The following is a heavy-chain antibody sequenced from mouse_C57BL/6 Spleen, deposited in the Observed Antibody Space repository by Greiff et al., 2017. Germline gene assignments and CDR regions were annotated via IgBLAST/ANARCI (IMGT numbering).Heavy chain of an antibody. J-gene: IGHJ4*01. Sequence: QVQLQQSGPELVKPGASVKISCKASGYAFSSSWMNWVKQRPGKGLEWIGRIYPGDGDTTYNGKFKGKATLTADKSSSTAYMQLSSLTSEYSAVYYWAKTTVAGAMDYWGQGTSVTVSS. CDR3: AKTTVAGAMDY. V-gene: IGHV1-82*01. D-gene: IGHD1-1*01. CDR2: IYPGDGDT. CDR1: GYAFSSSW.